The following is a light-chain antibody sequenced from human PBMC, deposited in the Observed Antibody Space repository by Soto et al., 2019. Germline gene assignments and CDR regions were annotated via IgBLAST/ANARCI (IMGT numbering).Light chain of an antibody. CDR3: GSWDSSLSAVI. CDR1: NSNIGSNY. J-gene: IGLJ2*01. Sequence: QSVLTQPPSVSAAPGQKLTISCSGRNSNIGSNYVSWYQQLPGTAPKLLIYDNHKRPSGIPDRFSGSKSGTSATLGITGLQTGDEADYYCGSWDSSLSAVIFGGGTKLTVL. V-gene: IGLV1-51*01. CDR2: DNH.